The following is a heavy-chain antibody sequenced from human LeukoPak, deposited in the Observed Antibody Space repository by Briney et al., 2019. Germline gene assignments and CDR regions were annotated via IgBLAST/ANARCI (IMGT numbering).Heavy chain of an antibody. J-gene: IGHJ4*02. Sequence: QAGGSLRLSCAASGFTFSSYAMSWGRQAPGKGLELVCAFSGSGGSTYYADSVKGRFTISRDNSKNTLYLQMNSLRAEDTAVYYCAKDRFRGSGSYFQKGFDYWGQGTLVTVSS. CDR2: FSGSGGST. D-gene: IGHD3-10*01. CDR1: GFTFSSYA. V-gene: IGHV3-23*01. CDR3: AKDRFRGSGSYFQKGFDY.